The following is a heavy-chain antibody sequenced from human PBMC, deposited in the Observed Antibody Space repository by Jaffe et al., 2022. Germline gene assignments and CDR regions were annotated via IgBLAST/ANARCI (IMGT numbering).Heavy chain of an antibody. J-gene: IGHJ5*02. CDR2: ISGSGGST. D-gene: IGHD2-2*01. CDR1: GFTFSSYA. Sequence: EVQLLESGGGLVQPGGSLRLSCAASGFTFSSYAMSWVRQAPGKGLEWVSAISGSGGSTYYADSVKGRFTISRDNSKNTLYLQMNSLRAEDTAVYYCAKGRWGIVVVPAAHLNWFDPWGQGTLVTVSS. CDR3: AKGRWGIVVVPAAHLNWFDP. V-gene: IGHV3-23*01.